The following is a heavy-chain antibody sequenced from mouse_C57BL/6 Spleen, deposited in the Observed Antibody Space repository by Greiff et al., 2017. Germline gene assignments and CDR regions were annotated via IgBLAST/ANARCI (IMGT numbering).Heavy chain of an antibody. CDR2: INYDGSST. Sequence: EVQRVESEGGLVQPGSSMKLSCTASGFTFSDYYMAWVRQVPEKGLEWVANINYDGSSTYYLDSLKSRFIISRDNAKNILYLQMSSLKSEDTATYYCARAPFITTVVPLFDYWGQGTTLTVSS. CDR1: GFTFSDYY. D-gene: IGHD1-1*01. J-gene: IGHJ2*01. V-gene: IGHV5-16*01. CDR3: ARAPFITTVVPLFDY.